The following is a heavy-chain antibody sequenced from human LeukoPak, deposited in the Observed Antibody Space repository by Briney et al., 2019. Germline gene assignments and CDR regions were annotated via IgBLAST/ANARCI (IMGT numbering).Heavy chain of an antibody. CDR1: GGSISSSSYY. V-gene: IGHV4-39*01. J-gene: IGHJ6*02. Sequence: PSETLSLTCTVSGGSISSSSYYWGWIRQPPGKGLEWIGSNYYSGSTYYNPSLKSRVTISVDTSKNQFSLKLSSVTAADTAVYYCARASDNYYYYGMDVWGQGTTVTVSS. CDR3: ARASDNYYYYGMDV. CDR2: NYYSGST.